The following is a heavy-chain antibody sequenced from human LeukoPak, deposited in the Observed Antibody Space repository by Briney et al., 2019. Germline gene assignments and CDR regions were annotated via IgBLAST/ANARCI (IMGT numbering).Heavy chain of an antibody. J-gene: IGHJ4*02. CDR2: INHSGST. D-gene: IGHD2-2*01. CDR1: GGSFSGYY. V-gene: IGHV4-34*01. CDR3: ARLFSYCSSTSCYDFGFDY. Sequence: SETLSLTCAVYGGSFSGYYWSWIRQPPGKGLEWIGEINHSGSTNYNPSLKSRVTISVDTSKNQFSLKLSSVTAAGTAVYYCARLFSYCSSTSCYDFGFDYWGQGTLVTVSS.